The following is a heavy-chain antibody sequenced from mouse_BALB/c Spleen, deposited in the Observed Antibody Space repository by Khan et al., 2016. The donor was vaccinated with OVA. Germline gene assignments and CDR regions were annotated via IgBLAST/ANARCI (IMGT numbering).Heavy chain of an antibody. CDR1: GFTFTNYG. D-gene: IGHD2-14*01. CDR2: INTYTGEP. Sequence: QIQLVQSGPELKKPGETVQISCKASGFTFTNYGMNWVKQAPGKGLKWMGWINTYTGEPTFADDFKGRFAFSLDTSASTAYLQIHSLENEDTATYSCARVGYNGTMDCWGQGTSVTVSS. CDR3: ARVGYNGTMDC. J-gene: IGHJ4*01. V-gene: IGHV9-3-1*01.